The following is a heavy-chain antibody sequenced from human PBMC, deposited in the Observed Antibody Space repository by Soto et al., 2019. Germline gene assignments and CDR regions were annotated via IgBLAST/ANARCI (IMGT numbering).Heavy chain of an antibody. J-gene: IGHJ3*02. Sequence: QPGGSLRLSCGASGFTFAGHAMSWVRQAPGKGLEWVSAISGSGASAYYADSVKGRFTFSKDNSMNMLYLEMNSLRTEDTATYYCAKFDGGWYYAFDIWGQGTMVTVSS. CDR2: ISGSGASA. CDR3: AKFDGGWYYAFDI. D-gene: IGHD6-19*01. CDR1: GFTFAGHA. V-gene: IGHV3-23*01.